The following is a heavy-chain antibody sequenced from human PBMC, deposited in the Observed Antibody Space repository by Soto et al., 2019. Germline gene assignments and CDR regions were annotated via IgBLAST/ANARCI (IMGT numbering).Heavy chain of an antibody. Sequence: QVQLVQSGAEVKKPGASVKVSCKASGYTFTNFGISWVRQAPGQGLEWMGWISAYNGNTNYAQNFQGRVTMTTHTSTRAAYMAHRILRSDDTAVYYWARGGTPIDYWGQGTLVTVA. V-gene: IGHV1-18*01. D-gene: IGHD3-16*01. CDR2: ISAYNGNT. CDR1: GYTFTNFG. J-gene: IGHJ4*02. CDR3: ARGGTPIDY.